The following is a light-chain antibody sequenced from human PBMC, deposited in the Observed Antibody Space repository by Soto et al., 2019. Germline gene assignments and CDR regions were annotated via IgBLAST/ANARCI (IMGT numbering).Light chain of an antibody. V-gene: IGKV3-15*01. Sequence: IGMTQSPATLSASPGDRATLSCRASQPVNNNLAWYQQKPGQAPRLLIYGVSTRATGISARFSGGGSVTEFTLIISSLQSEDFALYYCQQYEKWPPSITFGQGTRLEI. CDR1: QPVNNN. CDR2: GVS. CDR3: QQYEKWPPSIT. J-gene: IGKJ5*01.